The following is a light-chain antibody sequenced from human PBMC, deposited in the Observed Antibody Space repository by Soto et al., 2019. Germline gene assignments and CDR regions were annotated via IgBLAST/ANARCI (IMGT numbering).Light chain of an antibody. CDR3: LQDYSYPWT. Sequence: AIQMTQSPSSLSASVGERVTITCRASQVIRNDLGWYQQKPGQAPKFLIYSASSLQSGVPSRFSGSGSDTDFTLTISSLQPEDFATYYCLQDYSYPWTFGQGTKVEIK. V-gene: IGKV1-6*01. CDR1: QVIRND. CDR2: SAS. J-gene: IGKJ1*01.